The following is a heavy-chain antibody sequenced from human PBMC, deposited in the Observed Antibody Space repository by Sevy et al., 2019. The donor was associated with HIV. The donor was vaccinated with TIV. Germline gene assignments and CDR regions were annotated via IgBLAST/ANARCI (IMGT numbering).Heavy chain of an antibody. V-gene: IGHV3-7*03. CDR3: ARDPGGRDWFDP. Sequence: GGSLRLSCVASGFVFRDYGMHWVRQAPGKGLEWVANIKGDGSEIYYVDSVKGRFTISRDNAKNSLFLEMNSLRAEDTAVYYCARDPGGRDWFDPWGQGTLVTVSS. CDR2: IKGDGSEI. D-gene: IGHD2-15*01. J-gene: IGHJ5*02. CDR1: GFVFRDYG.